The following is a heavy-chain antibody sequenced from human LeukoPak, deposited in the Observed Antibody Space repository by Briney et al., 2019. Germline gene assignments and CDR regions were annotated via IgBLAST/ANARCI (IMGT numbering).Heavy chain of an antibody. V-gene: IGHV4-59*01. CDR3: ARIAAAGGTPIGFDY. Sequence: SETLSLTCTVSGGSSSRYYWSWIRQPPGKGLEWIGSIYHSGSTCYNPSVKSRVTISVDTSKNQFSLKLTSVTAADTAVYYCARIAAAGGTPIGFDYWGQGTLVTVSS. CDR1: GGSSSRYY. CDR2: IYHSGST. D-gene: IGHD6-13*01. J-gene: IGHJ4*02.